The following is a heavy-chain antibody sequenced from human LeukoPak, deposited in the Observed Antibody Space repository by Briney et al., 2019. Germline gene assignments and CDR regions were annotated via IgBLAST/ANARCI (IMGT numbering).Heavy chain of an antibody. J-gene: IGHJ4*02. V-gene: IGHV3-7*01. Sequence: GGSLRLSCAASGFTFSSYWMSWVRQAPGKGLEWVANIKQDGSEKYYVDSVKGRFTISRDNAKNSLYLQMNSLRAEDTAVYYCARDLNWGSRYYFDYWGQGTLVTVSS. CDR3: ARDLNWGSRYYFDY. CDR2: IKQDGSEK. CDR1: GFTFSSYW. D-gene: IGHD7-27*01.